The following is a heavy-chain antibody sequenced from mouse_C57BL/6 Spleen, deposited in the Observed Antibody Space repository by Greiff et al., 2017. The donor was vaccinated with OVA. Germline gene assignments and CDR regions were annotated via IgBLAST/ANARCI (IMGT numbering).Heavy chain of an antibody. Sequence: QVQLKQSGAELVRPGASVTLSCKASGYTFTDYEMHWVKQTPVHGLEWIGAIDPETGGTAYNQKFKGKAILTADKSSSTAYMELRSLTSEDSAVYYCTRRVDSSGYLDYWGQGTTLTVSS. D-gene: IGHD3-2*02. CDR2: IDPETGGT. V-gene: IGHV1-15*01. CDR3: TRRVDSSGYLDY. CDR1: GYTFTDYE. J-gene: IGHJ2*01.